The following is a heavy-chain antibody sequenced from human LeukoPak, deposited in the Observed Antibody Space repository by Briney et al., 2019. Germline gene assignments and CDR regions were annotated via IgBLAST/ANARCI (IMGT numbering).Heavy chain of an antibody. CDR1: GYTFTSYY. Sequence: ASVKVSRKASGYTFTSYYISWVRQAPGQGLEWMGWISAYNGNTNYAQKLQGRVTMTTDTSTSTAYMELRSLRSDDTAVYYCAREMFRGVIDYWGQGTLVTVSS. V-gene: IGHV1-18*01. CDR3: AREMFRGVIDY. D-gene: IGHD3-10*01. J-gene: IGHJ4*02. CDR2: ISAYNGNT.